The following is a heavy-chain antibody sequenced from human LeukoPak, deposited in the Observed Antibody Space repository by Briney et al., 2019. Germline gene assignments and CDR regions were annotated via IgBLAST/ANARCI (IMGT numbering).Heavy chain of an antibody. V-gene: IGHV3-21*01. CDR3: ARDNIVVVPAAENWFDP. CDR1: GFTFSSYA. Sequence: GGSLRLSCAASGFTFSSYAMSWVRQAPGKGLEWVSSISSSSSYIYYADSVKGRFTISRDNAKNSLYLQTNSLRAEDTAVYYCARDNIVVVPAAENWFDPWGQGTLVTVSS. J-gene: IGHJ5*02. CDR2: ISSSSSYI. D-gene: IGHD2-2*01.